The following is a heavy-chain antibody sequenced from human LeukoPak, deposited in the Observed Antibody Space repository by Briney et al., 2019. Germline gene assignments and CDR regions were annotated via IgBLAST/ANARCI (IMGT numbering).Heavy chain of an antibody. CDR3: ARADCSGGSCYRSQGAFDI. J-gene: IGHJ3*02. CDR1: GGSFSGYY. Sequence: SETLSLTCAVYGGSFSGYYWSWIRQPPGKGLEWIGEINHSGSTNYNPSLKSRVTISVDTSKNQFSLKLSSVTAADTAVYYCARADCSGGSCYRSQGAFDIWGQGTMVTVSS. CDR2: INHSGST. D-gene: IGHD2-15*01. V-gene: IGHV4-34*01.